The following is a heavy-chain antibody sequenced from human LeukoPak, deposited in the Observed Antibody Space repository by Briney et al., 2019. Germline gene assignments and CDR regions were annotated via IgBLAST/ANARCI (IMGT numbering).Heavy chain of an antibody. CDR3: AKDRGDYSPFGAFDI. J-gene: IGHJ3*02. CDR1: EFSVGSNY. D-gene: IGHD4-17*01. V-gene: IGHV3-23*01. Sequence: PGGSLRLSCAASEFSVGSNYMTWVRQAPGKGLEWVSAISGSGGSTYYADSVKGRFTISRDNSKNTLYLQMNSLRAEDTAVYYCAKDRGDYSPFGAFDIWGQGTMVTVSS. CDR2: ISGSGGST.